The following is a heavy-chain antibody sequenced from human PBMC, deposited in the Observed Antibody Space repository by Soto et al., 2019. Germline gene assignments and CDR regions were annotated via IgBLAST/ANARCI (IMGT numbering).Heavy chain of an antibody. D-gene: IGHD6-6*01. CDR2: ISGSGGST. CDR3: AKGEGDRYSSSSVY. J-gene: IGHJ4*02. Sequence: EVQLLESGGGLVQPGGSLRLSCAASGFTFSSYAMSWVHQAPGKGLEWVSAISGSGGSTYYADSVKGRFTISRDNSKNTLYLQMNSLRAEDTAVYYCAKGEGDRYSSSSVYWGQGTLVTVSS. CDR1: GFTFSSYA. V-gene: IGHV3-23*01.